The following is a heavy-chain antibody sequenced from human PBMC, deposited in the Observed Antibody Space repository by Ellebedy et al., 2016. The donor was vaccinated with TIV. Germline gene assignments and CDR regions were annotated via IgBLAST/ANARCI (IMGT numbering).Heavy chain of an antibody. CDR1: GGTFSSYA. Sequence: SVKVSXXASGGTFSSYAISWVRQAPGQGLEWMGGIIPIFGTANYAQKFQGRVTITADESTSTAYMELSSLRSEDTAVYYCARSDYSSPTGADYWGQGTLVTVSS. D-gene: IGHD6-13*01. CDR3: ARSDYSSPTGADY. CDR2: IIPIFGTA. J-gene: IGHJ4*02. V-gene: IGHV1-69*13.